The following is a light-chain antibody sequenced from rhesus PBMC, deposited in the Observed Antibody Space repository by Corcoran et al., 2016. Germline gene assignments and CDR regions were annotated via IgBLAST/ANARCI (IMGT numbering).Light chain of an antibody. CDR3: LQTKNFPT. Sequence: DIVMTQSPDSLAVSPGQRATISCRASESVGFFGINLIPWYQQKPGQPPKLLIYQASNLNTGVPARFSGSGSGTDFTLTINPVEADDAADYYCLQTKNFPTFGQGTKVEIK. CDR1: ESVGFFGINL. CDR2: QAS. J-gene: IGKJ1*01. V-gene: IGKV7-13*01.